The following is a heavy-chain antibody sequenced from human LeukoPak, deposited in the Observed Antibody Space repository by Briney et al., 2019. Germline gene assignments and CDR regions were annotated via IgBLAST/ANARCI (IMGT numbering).Heavy chain of an antibody. J-gene: IGHJ6*03. V-gene: IGHV4-34*01. CDR1: GGSFSGYY. Sequence: SETLSLTCAVYGGSFSGYYWSWIRQSPGKGLEWIGETYHSGSTNYNSSLKSRVTISLDTSKNHFSLKLSSVTAADTAVYYCARGRRIVVVLGATRTHRDYYMDVWGKGTTVTVSS. D-gene: IGHD2-15*01. CDR3: ARGRRIVVVLGATRTHRDYYMDV. CDR2: TYHSGST.